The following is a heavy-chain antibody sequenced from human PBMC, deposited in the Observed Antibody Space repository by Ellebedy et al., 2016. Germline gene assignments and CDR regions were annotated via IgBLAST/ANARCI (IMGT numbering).Heavy chain of an antibody. Sequence: GESLKISXVASGFIFSDYNMNWVRQDPGKGLEWVSSISDGGDYKYYADSVRGRVTISRDNAKNSVYLQLNNLRVEDTAVYFCARDYIVVNPAAVPHMDVWGYGATVTVSS. D-gene: IGHD2-2*02. CDR2: ISDGGDYK. CDR3: ARDYIVVNPAAVPHMDV. CDR1: GFIFSDYN. V-gene: IGHV3-21*01. J-gene: IGHJ6*03.